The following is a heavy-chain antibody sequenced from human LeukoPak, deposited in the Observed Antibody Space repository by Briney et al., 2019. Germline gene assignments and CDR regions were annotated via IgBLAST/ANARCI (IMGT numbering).Heavy chain of an antibody. CDR1: GFTFSSYS. D-gene: IGHD2-2*01. Sequence: GGSLRLSCAASGFTFSSYSMNWVRQAPGKGLEWVSSISSSSSYIYHADSVKGRFTTSRDNAKNSLYLQMNSLRAEDTAVYYCARDRAKYQLLSAGYFDYWGQGTLVTVSS. CDR2: ISSSSSYI. J-gene: IGHJ4*02. CDR3: ARDRAKYQLLSAGYFDY. V-gene: IGHV3-21*01.